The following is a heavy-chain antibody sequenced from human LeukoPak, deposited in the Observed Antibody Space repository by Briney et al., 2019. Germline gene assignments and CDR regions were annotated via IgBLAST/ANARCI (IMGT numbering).Heavy chain of an antibody. J-gene: IGHJ4*02. CDR2: MNSDGSKE. CDR3: ARDGWGYLLDY. V-gene: IGHV3-7*01. D-gene: IGHD3-22*01. Sequence: GGSLRLSCAASGFTFSTFWMTWVRQAPGKGLEWVAHMNSDGSKEDYVDSVKGRFTFSRDNAKNSLYLQMNSLRAEDTAIYYCARDGWGYLLDYWGQGILVTVSS. CDR1: GFTFSTFW.